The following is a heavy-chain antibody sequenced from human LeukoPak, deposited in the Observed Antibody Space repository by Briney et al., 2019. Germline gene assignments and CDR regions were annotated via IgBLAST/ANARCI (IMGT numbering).Heavy chain of an antibody. CDR3: ALGCSADSCYGGLDY. J-gene: IGHJ4*02. D-gene: IGHD2-15*01. V-gene: IGHV4-39*01. CDR2: LYYTGGS. Sequence: PSETLSLTCTVSGGSIRNSAYFWAWIRQPPGEGLEWIGTLYYTGGSYYNPSLKSRVAISVDTSKNQFSLRLTSVTAADTAVYYCALGCSADSCYGGLDYWGPGTRATVSS. CDR1: GGSIRNSAYF.